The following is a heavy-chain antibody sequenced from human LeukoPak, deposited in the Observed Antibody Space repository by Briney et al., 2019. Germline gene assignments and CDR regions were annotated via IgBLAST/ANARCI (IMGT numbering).Heavy chain of an antibody. CDR1: GGSISSSSNY. CDR3: ARGRYYFDY. Sequence: SETLSLTCTVSGGSISSSSNYWGWIRQPPGKGLEWIGSIYYSGSTYYNPSLKSRVTISVDTSKNQFSLKLSSVTAADTAVYYCARGRYYFDYWGQGTLVTVSS. V-gene: IGHV4-39*07. CDR2: IYYSGST. J-gene: IGHJ4*02.